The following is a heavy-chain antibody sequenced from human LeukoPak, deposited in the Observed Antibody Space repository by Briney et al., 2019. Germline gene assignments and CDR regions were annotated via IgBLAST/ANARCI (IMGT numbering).Heavy chain of an antibody. D-gene: IGHD6-13*01. CDR1: GYTLTEFS. V-gene: IGHV1-24*01. Sequence: EASVKVSYKLSGYTLTEFSIHWVRQAHGKGLEWMGGLDPEGGETILSQKFQGRVTMTADTSTSTAYMEMSRLRSEDTAVYFCVRGRTGSIATAGHYWGRGTLVTVSS. J-gene: IGHJ4*02. CDR2: LDPEGGET. CDR3: VRGRTGSIATAGHY.